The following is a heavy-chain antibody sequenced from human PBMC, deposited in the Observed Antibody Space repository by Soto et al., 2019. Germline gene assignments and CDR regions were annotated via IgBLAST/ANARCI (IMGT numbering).Heavy chain of an antibody. J-gene: IGHJ3*02. D-gene: IGHD6-19*01. CDR2: ISGSGGST. CDR3: ARNIAVADDAFDI. V-gene: IGHV3-23*01. CDR1: GFTFSSYA. Sequence: PGGSLRLSCAASGFTFSSYAMSWVRQAPGKGLEWVSAISGSGGSTYYADSVKGRFTISRDNSKNTLYLQMNSLRAEDTAVYYCARNIAVADDAFDIWGQGTMVTVSS.